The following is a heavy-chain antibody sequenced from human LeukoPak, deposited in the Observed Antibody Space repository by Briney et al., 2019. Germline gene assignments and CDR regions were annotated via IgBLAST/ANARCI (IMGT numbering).Heavy chain of an antibody. V-gene: IGHV3-48*04. J-gene: IGHJ4*02. CDR3: ARGTMFPYYFDY. Sequence: GGSLRLSCAASGFTFGSFWMSWVRQAPGKWLEWVSYISSSGSTMYYADSVKGRFTIFRDNAKNSLYLQVNSLRAEDTAVYYCARGTMFPYYFDYWGQGTLVTVSS. CDR2: ISSSGSTM. CDR1: GFTFGSFW. D-gene: IGHD3-10*02.